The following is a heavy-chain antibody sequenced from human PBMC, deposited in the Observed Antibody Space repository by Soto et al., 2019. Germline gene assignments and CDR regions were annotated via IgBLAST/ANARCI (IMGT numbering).Heavy chain of an antibody. CDR2: IFYSGST. CDR1: GGSISSYY. J-gene: IGHJ5*02. Sequence: LSLTCSVSGGSISSYYWSWIRQPPGKGLEWIGYIFYSGSTNQSPSLKSRVTISVDTSKNQFSLKLRSVTAADTAVYYCARTALGWFDPWGQGTLVTVSS. CDR3: ARTALGWFDP. D-gene: IGHD2-21*02. V-gene: IGHV4-59*01.